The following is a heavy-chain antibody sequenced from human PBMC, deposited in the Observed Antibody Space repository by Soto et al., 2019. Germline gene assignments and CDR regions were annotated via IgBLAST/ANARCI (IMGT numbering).Heavy chain of an antibody. Sequence: WASVKVSCKASGYTFTSYSITWVRQAPGQGLEWVGRITVYNGNTDNAQKFQGRVSMTTDTSTSTAFMELRSLRSDDTAVYYCARGYYDSSGYYYRYWGQGTLVTVSS. V-gene: IGHV1-18*01. CDR2: ITVYNGNT. D-gene: IGHD3-22*01. CDR3: ARGYYDSSGYYYRY. CDR1: GYTFTSYS. J-gene: IGHJ1*01.